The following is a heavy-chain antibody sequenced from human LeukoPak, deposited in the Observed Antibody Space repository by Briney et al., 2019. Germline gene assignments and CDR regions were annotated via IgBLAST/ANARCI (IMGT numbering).Heavy chain of an antibody. CDR1: TFTFSSYA. V-gene: IGHV3-23*01. D-gene: IGHD2/OR15-2a*01. CDR2: ISSSGGST. J-gene: IGHJ4*02. Sequence: GGSLRLSCAGTTFTFSSYAMSWVRQAPGKGLEWVSAISSSGGSTYYADSVKGRFTISRDNSKNTLYLQMNSLRAEDTAIYSCARGARSTSFDYWGQGTLVTVSS. CDR3: ARGARSTSFDY.